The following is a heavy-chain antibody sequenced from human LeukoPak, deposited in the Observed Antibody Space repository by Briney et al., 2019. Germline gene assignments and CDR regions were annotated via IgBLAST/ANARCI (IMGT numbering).Heavy chain of an antibody. D-gene: IGHD2-8*01. CDR2: IYYSGSA. CDR3: SRENGAFSPFGY. V-gene: IGHV4-59*01. CDR1: GGSISSYY. J-gene: IGHJ4*02. Sequence: SETLSLTCTVSGGSISSYYWSWIRQPPGKGLEWIGYIYYSGSANYNPSLKSRVTISVDTSKNQFSLKLNSVTAADTAVYYCSRENGAFSPFGYWGQGTLVTVPS.